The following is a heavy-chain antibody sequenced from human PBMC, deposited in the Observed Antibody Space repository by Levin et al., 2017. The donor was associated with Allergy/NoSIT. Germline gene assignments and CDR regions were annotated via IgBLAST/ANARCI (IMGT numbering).Heavy chain of an antibody. CDR3: ARGRGYCSSTSCYAIYGMDV. J-gene: IGHJ6*02. CDR2: INHSGST. D-gene: IGHD2-2*03. Sequence: PGGSLRLSCAVYGGSFSGYYWSWIRQPPGKGLEWIGEINHSGSTNYNPSLKSRVTISVDTSKNQFSLKLSSVTAADTAVYYCARGRGYCSSTSCYAIYGMDVWGQGTTVTVSS. CDR1: GGSFSGYY. V-gene: IGHV4-34*01.